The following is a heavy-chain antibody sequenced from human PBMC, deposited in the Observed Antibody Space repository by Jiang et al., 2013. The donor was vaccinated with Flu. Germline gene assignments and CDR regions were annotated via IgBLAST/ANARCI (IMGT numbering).Heavy chain of an antibody. D-gene: IGHD5-24*01. Sequence: VQLVESGAEVKKLGASVKVSCKTSGYIFSDYFMHWVRQAPGQGLEWMGHINLNNGDTNYAQIFQGRVTLTRDTSINTAYMELSSLQSDDTAVYYCARDPPSREMATLMGDFDYWGQGTLVTVSS. J-gene: IGHJ4*02. CDR3: ARDPPSREMATLMGDFDY. V-gene: IGHV1-2*06. CDR1: GYIFSDYF. CDR2: INLNNGDT.